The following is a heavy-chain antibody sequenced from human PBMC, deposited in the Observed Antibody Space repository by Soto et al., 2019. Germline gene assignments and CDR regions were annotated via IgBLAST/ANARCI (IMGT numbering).Heavy chain of an antibody. V-gene: IGHV1-18*04. Sequence: VKLSCKASGYTVTSYVISWLQHAPGQALEWMGWISSSNGNTNYAQKLQGRVTMTTDTSTSTAYMELRSLRSDDTAVYYCARDGITMIVVVHDAFDIWGKGTTVTV. CDR3: ARDGITMIVVVHDAFDI. CDR1: GYTVTSYV. J-gene: IGHJ3*02. CDR2: ISSSNGNT. D-gene: IGHD3-22*01.